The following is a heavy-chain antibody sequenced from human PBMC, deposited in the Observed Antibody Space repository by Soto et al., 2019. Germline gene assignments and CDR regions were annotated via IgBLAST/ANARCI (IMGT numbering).Heavy chain of an antibody. D-gene: IGHD3-22*01. CDR1: GFSLSTSGVG. Sequence: QITLKESGPTLVKPTQTLTLTCTFSGFSLSTSGVGVGWIRQPPGKALEWLALIYWDDDKRYSPSLKSRLTITXXTXKXXVALTMTNMDPVDTATYFCAHGPRDSSGYHGPLRYWGQGTLVTVSS. CDR3: AHGPRDSSGYHGPLRY. V-gene: IGHV2-5*02. J-gene: IGHJ4*02. CDR2: IYWDDDK.